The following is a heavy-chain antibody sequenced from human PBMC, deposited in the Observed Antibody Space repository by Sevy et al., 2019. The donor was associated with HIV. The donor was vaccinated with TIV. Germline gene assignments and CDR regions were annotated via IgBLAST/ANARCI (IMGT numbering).Heavy chain of an antibody. V-gene: IGHV3-30*18. CDR2: ISYDGSNK. CDR1: GFTFSSYG. Sequence: GSLRLSCAASGFTFSSYGMHWVRQAPGKGLEWVAVISYDGSNKYSADSVKGRFTISRDNSKNTLYLQMNSLRAEDTAVYYCAKVRYSSGWKTSPIDYWGQGTLVTVSS. D-gene: IGHD6-19*01. CDR3: AKVRYSSGWKTSPIDY. J-gene: IGHJ4*02.